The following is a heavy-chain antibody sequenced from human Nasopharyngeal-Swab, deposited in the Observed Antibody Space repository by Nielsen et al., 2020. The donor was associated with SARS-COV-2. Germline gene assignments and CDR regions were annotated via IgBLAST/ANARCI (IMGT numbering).Heavy chain of an antibody. D-gene: IGHD3-10*01. V-gene: IGHV4-59*01. CDR1: GGSISSYY. CDR3: ARERPEIYYAYAFDI. J-gene: IGHJ3*02. Sequence: SETLSPTCTVSGGSISSYYWSWIRQPPGKGLEWIGYIYYSGSTNYNPSLKSRVTISVDTSKNQFSLKLSSVTAADTAVYYCARERPEIYYAYAFDIWGQGTMVTVSS. CDR2: IYYSGST.